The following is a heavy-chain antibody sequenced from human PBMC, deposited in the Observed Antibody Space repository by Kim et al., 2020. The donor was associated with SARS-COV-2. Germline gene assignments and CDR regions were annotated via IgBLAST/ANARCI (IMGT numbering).Heavy chain of an antibody. Sequence: WGSLRLSCAASGFTFSGSAMHWVRQASGKGLEWVGRIRSKANSYATAYAASVKGRFTISRDDSKNTAYLQMNSLKTEDTAVYYCTRHQEVLYYDSSGYYYGYFDYWGQGTLVTVSS. CDR3: TRHQEVLYYDSSGYYYGYFDY. V-gene: IGHV3-73*01. CDR2: IRSKANSYAT. D-gene: IGHD3-22*01. J-gene: IGHJ4*02. CDR1: GFTFSGSA.